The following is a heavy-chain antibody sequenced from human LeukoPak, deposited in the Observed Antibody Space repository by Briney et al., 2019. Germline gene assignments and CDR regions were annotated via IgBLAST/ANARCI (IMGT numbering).Heavy chain of an antibody. Sequence: PGGSLRLSCAASGFTFDDYAMHWVRQAPGKGLEWVSLISGDGGSTYYADSVKGRFTISRDNAKNTLYLQMNSLRAEDTAVYYCARVGYNYGYDYWGQGTLVTVSS. CDR1: GFTFDDYA. CDR3: ARVGYNYGYDY. CDR2: ISGDGGST. D-gene: IGHD5-18*01. V-gene: IGHV3-43*02. J-gene: IGHJ4*02.